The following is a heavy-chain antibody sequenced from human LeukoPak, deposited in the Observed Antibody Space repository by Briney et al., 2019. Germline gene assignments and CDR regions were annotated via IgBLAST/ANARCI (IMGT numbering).Heavy chain of an antibody. J-gene: IGHJ3*02. CDR1: GGSISDSY. CDR3: ARVQHDYDILTGYYIGAFDI. CDR2: IYYSGGT. Sequence: SETLSLTCTVSGGSISDSYWGWIRQPPGEGLEWIGYIYYSGGTYYSPSLKRRVTISVDTSKNQFSLRLTSVTAADTAVYYCARVQHDYDILTGYYIGAFDIWGQGTMVTVSS. V-gene: IGHV4-59*01. D-gene: IGHD3-9*01.